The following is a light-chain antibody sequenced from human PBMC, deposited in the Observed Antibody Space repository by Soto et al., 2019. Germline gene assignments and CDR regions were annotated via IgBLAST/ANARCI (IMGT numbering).Light chain of an antibody. Sequence: DIQMTQSPSSLYASVGDRVTITCRASQSISSYLNWYQQKPGKAPKLLIYAASSLQSGVPSRFSGSVSGTDFTLTISSLQPEDFATYHCQQSYSTPRTFGQGTKVEIK. CDR1: QSISSY. V-gene: IGKV1-39*01. CDR2: AAS. CDR3: QQSYSTPRT. J-gene: IGKJ1*01.